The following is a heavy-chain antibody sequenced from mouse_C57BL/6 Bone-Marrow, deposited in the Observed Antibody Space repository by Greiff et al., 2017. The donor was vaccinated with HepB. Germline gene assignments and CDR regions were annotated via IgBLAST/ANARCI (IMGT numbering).Heavy chain of an antibody. V-gene: IGHV14-4*01. Sequence: EVQLVESGAELVRPGASVKLSCTASGFNIKDDYMHWVKQRPEQGLEWIGWIDPENGDTEYASKFQGKATITADTSSNTAYLQLSSLTSEDTAVYYCTRDYYYGSSLDYWGQGTTLTVSS. J-gene: IGHJ2*01. CDR3: TRDYYYGSSLDY. D-gene: IGHD1-1*01. CDR1: GFNIKDDY. CDR2: IDPENGDT.